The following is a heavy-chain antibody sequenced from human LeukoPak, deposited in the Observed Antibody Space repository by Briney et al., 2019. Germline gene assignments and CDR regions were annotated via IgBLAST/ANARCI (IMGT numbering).Heavy chain of an antibody. Sequence: PSETLSLICTVSGGSVSSGSYYWSWIRQPPGKGLEWIGYICYSGSTNYNPSLKSRVTISVDTSKNQFSLKLSSVTAADTAVYYCARLSGSYFNWFDPWGQGTLVTVSS. CDR1: GGSVSSGSYY. CDR2: ICYSGST. J-gene: IGHJ5*02. V-gene: IGHV4-61*01. CDR3: ARLSGSYFNWFDP. D-gene: IGHD1-26*01.